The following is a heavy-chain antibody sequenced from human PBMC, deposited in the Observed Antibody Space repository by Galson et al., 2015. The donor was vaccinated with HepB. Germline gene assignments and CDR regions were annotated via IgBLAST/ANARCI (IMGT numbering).Heavy chain of an antibody. D-gene: IGHD3-22*01. CDR1: GGSISSYY. J-gene: IGHJ3*02. CDR2: IYYSGST. V-gene: IGHV4-59*01. CDR3: ARHRGYVGAFDI. Sequence: QVQLQESGPGLVKPSETLSLTCTVSGGSISSYYWSWIRQPPGKGLEWIGYIYYSGSTNYNPSLKSRVTISVDTSKNQFSLKLSSVTAADTAVYYCARHRGYVGAFDIWGQGTMVTVSS.